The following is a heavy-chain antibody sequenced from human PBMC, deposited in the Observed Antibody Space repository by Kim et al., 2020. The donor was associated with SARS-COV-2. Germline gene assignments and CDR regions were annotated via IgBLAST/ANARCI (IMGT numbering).Heavy chain of an antibody. CDR2: INGDGTTI. V-gene: IGHV3-74*01. J-gene: IGHJ4*02. D-gene: IGHD3-10*01. Sequence: GGSLRHSCAASGFTFSSSWVHWVRQAPGGGLVWVSRINGDGTTINYADSAKGRFTIFRDNAKRTLYLQMNSLTVDDTAVYYCAKAGSYRFDDWGQGTLVTVSS. CDR3: AKAGSYRFDD. CDR1: GFTFSSSW.